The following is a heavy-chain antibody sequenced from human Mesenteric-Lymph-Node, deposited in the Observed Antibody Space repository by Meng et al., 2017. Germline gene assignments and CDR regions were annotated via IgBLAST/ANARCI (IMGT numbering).Heavy chain of an antibody. V-gene: IGHV3-30*19. J-gene: IGHJ1*01. CDR1: GFTFSSYG. D-gene: IGHD6-19*01. Sequence: GESLKISCAASGFTFSSYGMHWVRQAPGKGLEWVAVIWYDGSNKYYADSVKGRFTISRDNSKNTLYLQMNSLRAEDTAVYYCARGRDSSGDEEYFQHWGQGTLVTVSS. CDR2: IWYDGSNK. CDR3: ARGRDSSGDEEYFQH.